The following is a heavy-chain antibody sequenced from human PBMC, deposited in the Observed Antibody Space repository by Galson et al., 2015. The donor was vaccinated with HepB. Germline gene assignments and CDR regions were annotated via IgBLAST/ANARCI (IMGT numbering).Heavy chain of an antibody. Sequence: SVKVSCKASGYTFSTFSLTWVRQAPGQGLEWMGWINPYNRDTNYTQKLQGRVTMTTDTLTSTAYMELRSLRSDDTAVYYCARGALVAVVSGTQNNWFDPWGQGTLVTVSS. V-gene: IGHV1-18*01. CDR1: GYTFSTFS. CDR2: INPYNRDT. J-gene: IGHJ5*02. CDR3: ARGALVAVVSGTQNNWFDP. D-gene: IGHD2-15*01.